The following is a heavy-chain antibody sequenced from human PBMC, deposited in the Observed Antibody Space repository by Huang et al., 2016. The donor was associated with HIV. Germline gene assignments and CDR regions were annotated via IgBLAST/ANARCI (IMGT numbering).Heavy chain of an antibody. Sequence: QVQLQESGPGLVKPSETLSLTCTVSGVSISTHYWSWIRQPPGTGLEWIGSIDYSGSTNNSPARKSRVTTLLDTSKNRFSLRVNSVTSADTAMFYCTRDHHDFWRGYRRMYFFDHWGQGTLVTVSS. CDR3: TRDHHDFWRGYRRMYFFDH. J-gene: IGHJ4*02. V-gene: IGHV4-59*11. D-gene: IGHD3-3*01. CDR1: GVSISTHY. CDR2: IDYSGST.